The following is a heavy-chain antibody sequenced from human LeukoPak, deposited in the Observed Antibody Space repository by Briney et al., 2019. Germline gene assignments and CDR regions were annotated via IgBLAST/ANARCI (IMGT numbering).Heavy chain of an antibody. Sequence: KASETLSLTCAVYGGSFSGYYWSWIRQPPGKGLEWIGEINHSGSTNYNPSLKSRVTISVDTSKNQFSLKLSSVTAADTAVYYCARLRTSSSLATFDPWGQGTLVTVSS. CDR3: ARLRTSSSLATFDP. CDR1: GGSFSGYY. D-gene: IGHD6-13*01. J-gene: IGHJ5*02. CDR2: INHSGST. V-gene: IGHV4-34*01.